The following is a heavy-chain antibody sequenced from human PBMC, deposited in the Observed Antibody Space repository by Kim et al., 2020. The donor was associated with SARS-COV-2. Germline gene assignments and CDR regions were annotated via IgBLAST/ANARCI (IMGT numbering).Heavy chain of an antibody. CDR1: GFSVFDYC. CDR2: ISDDGDKE. CDR3: AKDAHEWSSGYYGMDV. J-gene: IGHJ6*02. D-gene: IGHD2-2*03. V-gene: IGHV3-30*18. Sequence: GGSLRLSCAASGFSVFDYCLHWIRQAPGKGLEWVAFISDDGDKEYYADSVVGRFIIARDKSKNTLHLQMNSLRDEDTAIYYCAKDAHEWSSGYYGMDVWGQGTTVTVSS.